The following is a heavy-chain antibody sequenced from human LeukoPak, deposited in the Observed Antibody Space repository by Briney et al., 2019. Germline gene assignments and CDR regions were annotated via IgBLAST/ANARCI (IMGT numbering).Heavy chain of an antibody. Sequence: ASVKVSYKASGYTFTTYSMHWVRQAPGRGLEWMGIIDPAGGGTTYAQKFQGRVTMTRDTSTTTVYMELSSLRSEDTAVYYCARAPDGTTVTATPLDVWGQGTTVTVSS. CDR3: ARAPDGTTVTATPLDV. CDR1: GYTFTTYS. CDR2: IDPAGGGT. D-gene: IGHD4-17*01. V-gene: IGHV1-46*01. J-gene: IGHJ6*02.